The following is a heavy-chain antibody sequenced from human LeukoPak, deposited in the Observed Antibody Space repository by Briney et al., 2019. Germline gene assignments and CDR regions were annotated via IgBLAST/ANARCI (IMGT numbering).Heavy chain of an antibody. D-gene: IGHD3-3*01. Sequence: PGGSMRLSCAASGFTFSSYGMHWVRQAPGKLLEWVAFIRYDGSNKYYADSVKGRFTMARYNSKKTLYLQMNSLRAEDTAVYYCANCKGYDFWSGDDAFGIWGQGTMVTVSS. CDR2: IRYDGSNK. CDR3: ANCKGYDFWSGDDAFGI. CDR1: GFTFSSYG. V-gene: IGHV3-30*02. J-gene: IGHJ3*02.